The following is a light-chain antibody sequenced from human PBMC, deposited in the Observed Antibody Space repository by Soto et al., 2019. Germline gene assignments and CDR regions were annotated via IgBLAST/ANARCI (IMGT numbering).Light chain of an antibody. CDR3: LQHNSYPLT. Sequence: DIQMTQSPSSLSASVGDRVTITCRASQGIRNDLVWYQQKPGKAPKRLNYAALNFQSGVPPRSSGTGSGTEFTLTNSSLQPEDFATYYCLQHNSYPLTFGPGTKVDIK. V-gene: IGKV1-17*01. CDR1: QGIRND. CDR2: AAL. J-gene: IGKJ3*01.